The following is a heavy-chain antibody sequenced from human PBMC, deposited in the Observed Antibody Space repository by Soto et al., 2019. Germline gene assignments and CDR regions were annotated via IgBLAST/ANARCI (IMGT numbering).Heavy chain of an antibody. CDR1: GFTFSSYG. CDR2: IWYDGSNK. J-gene: IGHJ6*02. Sequence: QVQLVESGGGVVQPGRSLRLSCAASGFTFSSYGMHWVSQAPGKGLEWVAVIWYDGSNKYYADSVKGRFTISRDNSKNTLYLQMNSLRAEDTAVYYCARETTTYGMDVWGQGTTVTVSS. D-gene: IGHD1-7*01. CDR3: ARETTTYGMDV. V-gene: IGHV3-33*01.